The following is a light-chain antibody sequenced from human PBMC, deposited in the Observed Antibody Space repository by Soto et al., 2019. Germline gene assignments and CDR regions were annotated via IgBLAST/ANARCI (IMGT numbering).Light chain of an antibody. Sequence: QSALTQPASVSGSPGQSITISCTGTSSDVGGYNYVAWYQHHPGKAPKLIIYDVTNRPSGVSNRFSGSKSGNTASLTISGLKADDEADYHCSSYTSSSTPYVFGTGTKLTVL. J-gene: IGLJ1*01. V-gene: IGLV2-14*03. CDR3: SSYTSSSTPYV. CDR2: DVT. CDR1: SSDVGGYNY.